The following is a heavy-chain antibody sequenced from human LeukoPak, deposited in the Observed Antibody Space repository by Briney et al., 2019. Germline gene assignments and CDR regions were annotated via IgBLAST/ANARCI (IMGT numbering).Heavy chain of an antibody. Sequence: GGSLRLSCAASGFTFSSYSMHWVRQAAGKGMEWVAVISYDGSNKYYADSVKGRFTISRDNSKNTLYLQMNSLRAEDTAVYYCARLRGAYYYYMDGWGKGTTVTVSS. CDR2: ISYDGSNK. CDR3: ARLRGAYYYYMDG. J-gene: IGHJ6*03. D-gene: IGHD3-16*01. V-gene: IGHV3-30-3*01. CDR1: GFTFSSYS.